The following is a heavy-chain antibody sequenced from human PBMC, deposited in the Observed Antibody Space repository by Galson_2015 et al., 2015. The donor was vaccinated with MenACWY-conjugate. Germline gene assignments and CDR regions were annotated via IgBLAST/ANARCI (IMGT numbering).Heavy chain of an antibody. D-gene: IGHD2-15*01. CDR1: GGSIRSTGFY. CDR3: ARRRPRDIGGCFDF. CDR2: IHYSGGT. V-gene: IGHV4-39*01. Sequence: ETLSLACPVSGGSIRSTGFYCAWIRQPPGRGLEWIGSIHYSGGTYDNPSLKSRITISVDTSNNQFSLDLASVTAADTALSYCARRRPRDIGGCFDFWGQGTLVTVSS. J-gene: IGHJ3*01.